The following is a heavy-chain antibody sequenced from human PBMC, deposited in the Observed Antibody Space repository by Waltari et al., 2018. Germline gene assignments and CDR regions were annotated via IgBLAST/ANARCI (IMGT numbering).Heavy chain of an antibody. CDR2: IKQDGSVK. J-gene: IGHJ4*02. V-gene: IGHV3-7*01. CDR1: GFNLSTYW. CDR3: VTDVSGWYVN. Sequence: EVQLVESGGGLVQPGGSLRLSCSASGFNLSTYWMTWCRQAPGRGLEWVDNIKQDGSVKYYVDSGRGRSTISRDNANNSLFLQINSLRDDDTAVYYCVTDVSGWYVNWGQGTSVTVSS. D-gene: IGHD6-19*01.